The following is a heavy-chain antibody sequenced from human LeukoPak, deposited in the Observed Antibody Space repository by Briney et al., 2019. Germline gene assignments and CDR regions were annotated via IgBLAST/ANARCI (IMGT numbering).Heavy chain of an antibody. J-gene: IGHJ4*02. CDR1: GDSISSGSDY. D-gene: IGHD2-2*01. CDR2: IYTSGST. V-gene: IGHV4-61*02. Sequence: NTSETLSLTCTVSGDSISSGSDYWNWIRQPAGKGLEWIGRIYTSGSTNYNPSLKSRVTISVDTSKNQSSLKLSSVTAADTAVYYCARDCEYCSSTGGFDYWGQGTLVTVSS. CDR3: ARDCEYCSSTGGFDY.